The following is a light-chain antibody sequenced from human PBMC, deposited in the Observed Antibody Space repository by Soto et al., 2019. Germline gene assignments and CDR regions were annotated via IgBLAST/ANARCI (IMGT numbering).Light chain of an antibody. V-gene: IGLV2-14*01. CDR1: GSDIGAYNT. Sequence: QSVLTQPASVSGSPAQSITISCTGTGSDIGAYNTVAWYQQHPRRVPKLMIYEVTNRPSGISNRFSGSKSGNTASLTISGLQAEDEGDYYCSSYTRGNTYVFGTGTKVTVL. J-gene: IGLJ1*01. CDR3: SSYTRGNTYV. CDR2: EVT.